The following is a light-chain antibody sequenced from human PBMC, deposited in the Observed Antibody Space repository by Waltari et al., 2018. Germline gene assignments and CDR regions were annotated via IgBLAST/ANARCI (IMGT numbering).Light chain of an antibody. CDR1: QGIGNY. V-gene: IGKV1-27*01. J-gene: IGKJ3*01. CDR2: TES. CDR3: QNYSSAPFT. Sequence: DIQMTQSPSSLSASVGDRVTITCRASQGIGNYLAWYQQKPGTVPKLLIYTESTLQSAVPSRFSGSGSSADFTLTISSLQPEDAATYYCQNYSSAPFTFGPGTRVDIK.